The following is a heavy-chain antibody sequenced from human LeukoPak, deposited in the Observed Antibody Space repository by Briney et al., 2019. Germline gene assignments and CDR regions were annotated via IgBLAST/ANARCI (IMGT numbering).Heavy chain of an antibody. CDR1: GYSFSSFY. Sequence: ASVKVSCKASGYSFSSFYLHWVRQVPGKDLEWMGCINPTSGGTFYLQKFQGRLAVSRDTSLGTVYMELSSLRYDDTAVYFCARSRTFSGYAAFGPWGQGTLVTVSS. CDR2: INPTSGGT. J-gene: IGHJ5*02. D-gene: IGHD5-12*01. CDR3: ARSRTFSGYAAFGP. V-gene: IGHV1-2*02.